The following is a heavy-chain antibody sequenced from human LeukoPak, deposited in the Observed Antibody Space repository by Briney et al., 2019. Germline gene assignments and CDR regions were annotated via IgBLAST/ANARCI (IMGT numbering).Heavy chain of an antibody. D-gene: IGHD2-2*01. J-gene: IGHJ4*02. Sequence: SQTLSLTCTVSGGSISSGGYYWSWIRQHPGKGLEWIGYIYYSGSTYYNPSLKSRVTLSVDTSKNLFSLKLSSVTAADTAVYYCAREGDCSSTSCYLGYWGQGTLVTVSS. V-gene: IGHV4-31*03. CDR2: IYYSGST. CDR1: GGSISSGGYY. CDR3: AREGDCSSTSCYLGY.